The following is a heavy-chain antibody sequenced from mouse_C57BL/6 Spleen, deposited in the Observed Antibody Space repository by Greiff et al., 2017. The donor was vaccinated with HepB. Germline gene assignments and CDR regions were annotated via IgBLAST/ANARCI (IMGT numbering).Heavy chain of an antibody. Sequence: VKQRPEQGLEWIGWIDPENGDTEYASKFQGKATITADTSSNTAYLQLSSLTSEDTAVYYCTTRGNYEDYYFDYWGQGTTLTVSS. D-gene: IGHD2-1*01. V-gene: IGHV14-4*01. CDR3: TTRGNYEDYYFDY. CDR2: IDPENGDT. J-gene: IGHJ2*01.